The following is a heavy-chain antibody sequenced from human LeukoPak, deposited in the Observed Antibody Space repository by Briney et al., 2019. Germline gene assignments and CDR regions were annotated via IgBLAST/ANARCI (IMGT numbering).Heavy chain of an antibody. CDR3: ARRIPQIYDSPQHLGMDV. V-gene: IGHV3-21*01. Sequence: GGSLRLSCAASGFTFSSYSMNWVRQAPGKGLEWVSSISSSSSYIYYADSVKGRFTISRDNAMNSLYLQMNSLRAEDTAVYYCARRIPQIYDSPQHLGMDVWGQGTTVTVSS. D-gene: IGHD3-22*01. J-gene: IGHJ6*02. CDR2: ISSSSSYI. CDR1: GFTFSSYS.